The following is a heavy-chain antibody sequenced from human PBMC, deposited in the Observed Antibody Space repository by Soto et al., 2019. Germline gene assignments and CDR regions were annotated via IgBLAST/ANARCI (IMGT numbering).Heavy chain of an antibody. CDR2: ISYDGTDE. J-gene: IGHJ4*02. D-gene: IGHD1-1*01. CDR1: GFSFSSYG. V-gene: IGHV3-30*18. CDR3: AKQESHWNDHFAY. Sequence: QVQLVESGGGVVQPGRSLRLSCAASGFSFSSYGMHWVRQAPGKGLEWVAMISYDGTDEYYADSVKGRFTITRDHSKNAVSLQMNSLKAEDTAVYYCAKQESHWNDHFAYWCQGTLVTVSS.